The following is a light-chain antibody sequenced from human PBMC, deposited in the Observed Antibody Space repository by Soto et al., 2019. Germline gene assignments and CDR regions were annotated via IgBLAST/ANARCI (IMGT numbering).Light chain of an antibody. V-gene: IGKV1-5*01. Sequence: DIQMTQSPSTLSASVGDRVTSTCRASQSISSWLAWYQQKPGKAPSLLISDASTLERGVPLRFSGSGSGTEFTLTINSMQPDDFATYYCQEYHGYSRTFGPGTKVDIK. CDR1: QSISSW. CDR2: DAS. J-gene: IGKJ1*01. CDR3: QEYHGYSRT.